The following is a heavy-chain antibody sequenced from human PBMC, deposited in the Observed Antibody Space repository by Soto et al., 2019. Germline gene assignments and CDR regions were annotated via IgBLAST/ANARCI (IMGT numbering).Heavy chain of an antibody. Sequence: QVQLVESGGGVVQPGRSLRLSCAASGFTFSSYGMHWVRQAPGKGLEWVAVISYDGSNKYYADSVKGRFTISRDNSKNTLYLQMNSLRAEDTAVYYCPKILQLGDYAYYYYGMDVWGQGTTVTVSS. CDR3: PKILQLGDYAYYYYGMDV. CDR2: ISYDGSNK. D-gene: IGHD4-17*01. V-gene: IGHV3-30*18. CDR1: GFTFSSYG. J-gene: IGHJ6*02.